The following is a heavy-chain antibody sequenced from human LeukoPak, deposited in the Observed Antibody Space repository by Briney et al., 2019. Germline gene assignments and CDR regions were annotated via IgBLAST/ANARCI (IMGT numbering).Heavy chain of an antibody. CDR3: TRGSIAYYYMDV. V-gene: IGHV4-59*07. CDR1: GGSISSYY. J-gene: IGHJ6*03. Sequence: SDTLSLTCTVSGGSISSYYWSWIRQPPGKGLEWIGNIYYSGSTNYNPSLKSRVTISVDTSKNQFSLKLSSVTAADTAVHYCTRGSIAYYYMDVWGKGTTVTISS. D-gene: IGHD3-22*01. CDR2: IYYSGST.